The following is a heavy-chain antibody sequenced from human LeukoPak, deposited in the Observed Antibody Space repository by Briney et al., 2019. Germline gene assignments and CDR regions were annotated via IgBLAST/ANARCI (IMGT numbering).Heavy chain of an antibody. V-gene: IGHV3-64*01. CDR3: ARSAAAAGPNWFDP. D-gene: IGHD6-13*01. Sequence: GGSLRLSCAASRFTFSSYAMHWVRQAPGKGLEYISSISSDGGSTYYANSVKGRFTISRDNSNNTLYLQMGSLRPEDMAVYYCARSAAAAGPNWFDPWGQGTLVTVSS. J-gene: IGHJ5*02. CDR2: ISSDGGST. CDR1: RFTFSSYA.